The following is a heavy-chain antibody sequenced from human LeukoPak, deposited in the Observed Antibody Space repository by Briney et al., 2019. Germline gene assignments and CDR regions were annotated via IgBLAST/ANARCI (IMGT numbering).Heavy chain of an antibody. Sequence: GGSLRLSCAASGFTFGAHWMSWIRQAPGKGLEWVANINLDESAKRYVNSVKGRFTISRDNAKNSLYLQMNSLRAEDTAVYYCAKYGGNSGMAFDIWGQGTVVTVSS. J-gene: IGHJ3*02. CDR3: AKYGGNSGMAFDI. V-gene: IGHV3-7*01. CDR1: GFTFGAHW. D-gene: IGHD4-23*01. CDR2: INLDESAK.